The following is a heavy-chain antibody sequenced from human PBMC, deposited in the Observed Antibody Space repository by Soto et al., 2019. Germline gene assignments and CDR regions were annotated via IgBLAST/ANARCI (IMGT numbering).Heavy chain of an antibody. V-gene: IGHV3-66*01. CDR2: IYSGGST. CDR1: GFTVSSNY. D-gene: IGHD3-3*01. CDR3: ARTFYDFWSGYPSGPHFDY. Sequence: EVQLVESGGGLVQPGGSLRLSCAASGFTVSSNYMSWVRQAPGKGLEWVSDIYSGGSTYSADSVKGRFTISRDNSKNTLYLQMNSLRAEDTAVYYCARTFYDFWSGYPSGPHFDYWGQGTLVTVSS. J-gene: IGHJ4*02.